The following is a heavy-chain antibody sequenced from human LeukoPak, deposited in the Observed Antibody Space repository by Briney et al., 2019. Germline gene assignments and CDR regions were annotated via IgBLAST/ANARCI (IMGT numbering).Heavy chain of an antibody. J-gene: IGHJ4*02. V-gene: IGHV3-21*01. CDR2: ISSRSTYT. CDR1: GFTFSSYS. D-gene: IGHD3-22*01. CDR3: AKGYHDSGGSWTPSDY. Sequence: GGSLRLSCAASGFTFSSYSMNWVRQAPGKRLEWVSCISSRSTYTYYADSVKGRFTSSRDNAKNSLYLQMNSLRAEDTAVYYCAKGYHDSGGSWTPSDYWGQGTLVTVSS.